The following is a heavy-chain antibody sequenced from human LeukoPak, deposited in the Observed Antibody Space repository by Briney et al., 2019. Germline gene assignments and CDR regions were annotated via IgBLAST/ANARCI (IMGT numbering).Heavy chain of an antibody. CDR1: GGSISSYY. V-gene: IGHV4-59*12. D-gene: IGHD3-16*01. CDR3: ARDGAHKNHYYSYYYMDV. J-gene: IGHJ6*03. CDR2: IYYSGST. Sequence: PSETLSLTCTVSGGSISSYYWNWIRQSPGKGLEWIGYIYYSGSTNYNPSLKSRVTISVDTSKNQFSLKLSSVTAADTAVYYCARDGAHKNHYYSYYYMDVWGKGTTVTVSS.